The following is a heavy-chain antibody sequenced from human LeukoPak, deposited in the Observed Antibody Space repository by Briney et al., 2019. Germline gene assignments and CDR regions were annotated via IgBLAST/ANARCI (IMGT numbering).Heavy chain of an antibody. Sequence: PGGSLRLSCAASGFSFSTYWMGWVRQAPGKGPEWVANINQHGSEKYYVDSVKGRFTISKDNAKNSLYLQMNSLRAEDTALYHCARNNGMDVWGQGTTVIVSS. CDR2: INQHGSEK. CDR3: ARNNGMDV. V-gene: IGHV3-7*03. CDR1: GFSFSTYW. J-gene: IGHJ6*02.